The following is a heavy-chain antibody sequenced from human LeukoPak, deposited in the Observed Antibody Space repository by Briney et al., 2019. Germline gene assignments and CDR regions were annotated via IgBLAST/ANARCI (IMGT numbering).Heavy chain of an antibody. J-gene: IGHJ3*02. CDR3: AKGPNYDILTGWRKTHNAFDI. D-gene: IGHD3-9*01. CDR1: GFTFSSYV. CDR2: ISYDGSNE. V-gene: IGHV3-30*04. Sequence: GGSLRLSCAASGFTFSSYVMHWVRQAPGKGLEWVAIISYDGSNEYYADSVKGRFTISRDNSKNTLYLQMNSLRAEDTAVYYCAKGPNYDILTGWRKTHNAFDIWGQGTMVTVSS.